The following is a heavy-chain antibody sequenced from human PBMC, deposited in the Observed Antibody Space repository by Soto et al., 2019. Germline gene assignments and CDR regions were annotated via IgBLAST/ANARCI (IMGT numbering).Heavy chain of an antibody. CDR2: INPNSGGA. V-gene: IGHV1-2*02. CDR3: ARPPGYISDWYYFDF. J-gene: IGHJ4*02. D-gene: IGHD6-19*01. Sequence: SVKVSCKASGYTFTGYYMQWVRQAPGQGLEWMGWINPNSGGANYAQKFQGRVTMTWDTSLNTAYMELSSLMSEDTAVYYCARPPGYISDWYYFDFWGQGTLVTVSS. CDR1: GYTFTGYY.